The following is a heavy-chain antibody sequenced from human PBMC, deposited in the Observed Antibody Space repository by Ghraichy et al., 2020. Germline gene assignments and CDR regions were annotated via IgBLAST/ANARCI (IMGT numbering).Heavy chain of an antibody. Sequence: ASVKVSCKASGYTFTNCGFSWVRQAPGQGLEWMGWISVYNGNTNYAQKLQGRVTMTTDTSTSTAYMELRSLRSDDTAVYYCARTSLSSSSWFDPWGQGTLVTVSS. D-gene: IGHD6-6*01. V-gene: IGHV1-18*01. CDR1: GYTFTNCG. CDR2: ISVYNGNT. J-gene: IGHJ5*02. CDR3: ARTSLSSSSWFDP.